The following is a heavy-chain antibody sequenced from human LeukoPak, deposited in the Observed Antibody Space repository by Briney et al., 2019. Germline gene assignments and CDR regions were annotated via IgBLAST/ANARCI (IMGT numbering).Heavy chain of an antibody. V-gene: IGHV4-31*03. CDR1: GGSISSGGYY. CDR2: IYYSGST. D-gene: IGHD3-22*01. J-gene: IGHJ4*02. CDR3: ARGARVLYDSSGYYWDLFDY. Sequence: PSQTLSLTCTVSGGSISSGGYYWSWIRQHPGKGLEWLGYIYYSGSTYYNPSLKSRVTISVDTSKNQFSLKLSSVTAADTAVYYCARGARVLYDSSGYYWDLFDYWGQGTLVTVSS.